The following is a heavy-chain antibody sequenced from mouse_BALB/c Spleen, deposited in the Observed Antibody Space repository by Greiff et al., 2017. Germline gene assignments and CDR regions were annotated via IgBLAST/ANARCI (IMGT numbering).Heavy chain of an antibody. CDR2: INPGSGGT. Sequence: QVQLQQSGAELVRPGTSVKVSCKASGYAFTNYLIEWVKQRPGQGLEWIGVINPGSGGTNYNEKFKGKATLTADKSSSTAYMQLSSLTSDDSAVYFCAREASLLRPYYFDYWGQGTTLTVSS. CDR3: AREASLLRPYYFDY. V-gene: IGHV1-54*01. J-gene: IGHJ2*01. CDR1: GYAFTNYL. D-gene: IGHD1-2*01.